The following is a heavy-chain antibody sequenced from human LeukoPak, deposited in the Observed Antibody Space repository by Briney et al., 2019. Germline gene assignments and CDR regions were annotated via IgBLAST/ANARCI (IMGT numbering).Heavy chain of an antibody. CDR2: INDSGSV. D-gene: IGHD2-8*02. CDR3: ARRLVDTGASQVSDD. CDR1: SGSFSGYY. V-gene: IGHV4-34*01. Sequence: SETLSLTCAVYSGSFSGYYWSWIRQPPGKGLEWIGEINDSGSVNCNPSLKNRVTLSVDTSKNQFSLRLSSVAAADTAVYYCARRLVDTGASQVSDDWGQGTLVTVSS. J-gene: IGHJ4*02.